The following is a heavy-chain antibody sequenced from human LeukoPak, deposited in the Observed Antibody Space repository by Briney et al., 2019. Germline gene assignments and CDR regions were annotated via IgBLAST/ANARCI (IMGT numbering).Heavy chain of an antibody. Sequence: SETLSLTCSVSGGSVRNYFWSWIWQPARKGLEWIGRIYSGVSPDFNPSLKSRVTMSVDTSKNQVSLKLTSVTAADTAIYYCASSGFGKSDYWGQGTLVTVSS. CDR3: ASSGFGKSDY. CDR1: GGSVRNYF. J-gene: IGHJ4*02. CDR2: IYSGVSP. D-gene: IGHD3-10*01. V-gene: IGHV4-4*07.